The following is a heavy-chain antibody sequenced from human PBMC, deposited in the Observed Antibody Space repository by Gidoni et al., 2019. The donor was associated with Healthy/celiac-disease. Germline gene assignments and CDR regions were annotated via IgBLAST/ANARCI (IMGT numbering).Heavy chain of an antibody. J-gene: IGHJ4*02. Sequence: EVQLVESGGGLVKPGGSLRLSCAASGFTFSNAWMSWVRQAPGKGLEWVGRIKSKTDGGTTDYAAPVKGRFTISRDDSKNTLYLQMNSLRTEDTAVYYCTTDPNHSNYGRYYFDYWGQGTLVTVSS. V-gene: IGHV3-15*01. CDR3: TTDPNHSNYGRYYFDY. CDR2: IKSKTDGGTT. CDR1: GFTFSNAW. D-gene: IGHD4-4*01.